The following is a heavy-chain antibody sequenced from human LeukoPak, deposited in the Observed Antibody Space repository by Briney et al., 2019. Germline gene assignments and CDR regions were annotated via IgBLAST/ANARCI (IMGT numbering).Heavy chain of an antibody. Sequence: GGSLRLSCAASGFTFSSYWMSWVRQAPGKGLEWVANIKQDGSEKYYVDSVKGRFTISRDNAKNSLYLQMNSLRAEDTAVYYCARASSGWYHGYYFDYWGQGTLVTVSS. CDR2: IKQDGSEK. D-gene: IGHD6-19*01. CDR3: ARASSGWYHGYYFDY. V-gene: IGHV3-7*01. CDR1: GFTFSSYW. J-gene: IGHJ4*02.